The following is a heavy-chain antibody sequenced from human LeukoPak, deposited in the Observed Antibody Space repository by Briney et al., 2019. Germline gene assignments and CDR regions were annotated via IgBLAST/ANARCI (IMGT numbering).Heavy chain of an antibody. CDR2: IYLYGTT. CDR1: IGSISSSKW. Sequence: SETLSLTCSASIGSISSSKWWSWVRQSPVKGLEWIGEIYLYGTTNYNPSFTSRVTMSVDRSRNQFSLKLTSVTAADTAVYYCARQKWEQQGRDYYFNGLDVWGPGTTVIVSS. D-gene: IGHD1/OR15-1a*01. J-gene: IGHJ6*02. V-gene: IGHV4-4*02. CDR3: ARQKWEQQGRDYYFNGLDV.